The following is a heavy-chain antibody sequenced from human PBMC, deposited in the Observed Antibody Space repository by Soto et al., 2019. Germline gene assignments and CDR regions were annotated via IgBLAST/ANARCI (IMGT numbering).Heavy chain of an antibody. V-gene: IGHV1-18*01. D-gene: IGHD3-3*01. Sequence: ASVKVSCKSSGYRFETYAMSWVRQAPGQGLEWMGWISSYNIDTYYAPKFQDRVTMTKDTSTGTAYMELRSLRSDDTAVYYRARGHGVIIGAMDVWGQGTTVTVSS. J-gene: IGHJ6*02. CDR1: GYRFETYA. CDR3: ARGHGVIIGAMDV. CDR2: ISSYNIDT.